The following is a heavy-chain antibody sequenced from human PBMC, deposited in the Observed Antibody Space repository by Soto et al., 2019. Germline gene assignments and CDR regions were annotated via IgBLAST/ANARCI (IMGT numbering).Heavy chain of an antibody. V-gene: IGHV4-30-4*01. CDR1: GVSISSGGHY. CDR2: IQVSGDT. CDR3: LRETSWSRPS. Sequence: QVQLQESGPGLVKPSQNLSLTCTVSGVSISSGGHYWSWIRQTPGKGLEWVGYIQVSGDTFYNPSLEGRVSMSGDASKNQFSLDLSSVTAADTAVYYCLRETSWSRPSWGQGTLVTVSA. D-gene: IGHD2-15*01. J-gene: IGHJ5*02.